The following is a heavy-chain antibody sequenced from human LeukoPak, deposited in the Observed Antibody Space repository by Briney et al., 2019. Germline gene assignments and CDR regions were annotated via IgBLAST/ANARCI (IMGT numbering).Heavy chain of an antibody. V-gene: IGHV3-66*04. Sequence: GGSLRLSCAASGFTVSSNYMSWVRQAPGKGLEWVSVIYSGGSTYYADSVKGRFTISRDNSKNTLYLQMNSLRAEDTAVYYCAKLESATVTTPDFDYWGQGTLVTVSS. D-gene: IGHD4-17*01. CDR2: IYSGGST. J-gene: IGHJ4*02. CDR1: GFTVSSNY. CDR3: AKLESATVTTPDFDY.